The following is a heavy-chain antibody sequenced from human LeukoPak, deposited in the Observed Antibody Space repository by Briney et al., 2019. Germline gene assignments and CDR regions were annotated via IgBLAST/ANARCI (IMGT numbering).Heavy chain of an antibody. CDR3: AKAVSCSSTSCYRSYGMDV. CDR2: ISGSGGST. CDR1: GFTFSSYG. J-gene: IGHJ6*02. Sequence: PGGSLRLSCAASGFTFSSYGMGWVRQAPGKGLEWVSGISGSGGSTYYADSVKGRFTISRDNSKNTLYLQMNSLRAEDTAVYYCAKAVSCSSTSCYRSYGMDVWGQGTTVTVSS. V-gene: IGHV3-23*01. D-gene: IGHD2-2*02.